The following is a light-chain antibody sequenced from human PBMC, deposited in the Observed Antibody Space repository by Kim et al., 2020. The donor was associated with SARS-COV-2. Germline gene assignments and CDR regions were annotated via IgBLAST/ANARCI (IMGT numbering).Light chain of an antibody. J-gene: IGKJ2*01. CDR2: DAS. Sequence: DIQMTQSPSTLSASVGDRVTITCRASQSISSWLAWYQQKPGKAPKVLIYDASSLESGVPSRFSGSGSGTEFTLTISSLQPDDFATYYCQQYNSYQYTFGQGTKLEI. CDR1: QSISSW. V-gene: IGKV1-5*01. CDR3: QQYNSYQYT.